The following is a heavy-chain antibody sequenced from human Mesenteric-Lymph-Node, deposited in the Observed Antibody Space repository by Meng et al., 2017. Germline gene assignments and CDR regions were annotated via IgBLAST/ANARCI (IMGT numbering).Heavy chain of an antibody. D-gene: IGHD3-10*01. CDR1: GFTFSSYA. Sequence: GESLKISCAASGFTFSSYAMSWVRQAPGKGLEWVSAISGSGGSTYYADSVKGRFTISRDNSKNTLYLQMNSLRAEDTAVYYCAKDGYYGSGSYTDYWGQGTLVTVS. CDR2: ISGSGGST. V-gene: IGHV3-23*01. CDR3: AKDGYYGSGSYTDY. J-gene: IGHJ4*02.